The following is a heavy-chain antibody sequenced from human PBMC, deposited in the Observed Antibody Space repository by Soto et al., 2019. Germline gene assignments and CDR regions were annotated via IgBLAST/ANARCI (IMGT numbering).Heavy chain of an antibody. J-gene: IGHJ4*02. V-gene: IGHV3-30*04. CDR1: GFTFNSYP. CDR3: ARDPYFDY. CDR2: ISYDGRND. Sequence: QVHLVESGGGVVQPGRSLRLSCEASGFTFNSYPIHWVRQAPGKGLEWVAVISYDGRNDYYGDSVRGRFTISRDHSKNTVYLQMNSLTPEDTAVYYCARDPYFDYWGQGTLVTVSS.